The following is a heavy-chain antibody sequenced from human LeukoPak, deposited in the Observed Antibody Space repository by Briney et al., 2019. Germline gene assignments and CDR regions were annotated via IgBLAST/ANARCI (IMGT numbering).Heavy chain of an antibody. CDR3: ARTYNWNYYYYMDV. V-gene: IGHV4-4*07. CDR1: GGSISSYY. CDR2: IYTSGST. Sequence: SETLSLTCTVSGGSISSYYWSWIRQPAGKGLEWIGRIYTSGSTNYNPSLKSRVTISVDTSKNQFSLKLSSVTAADTAVYYCARTYNWNYYYYMDVWGKGTTVTVSS. D-gene: IGHD1-20*01. J-gene: IGHJ6*03.